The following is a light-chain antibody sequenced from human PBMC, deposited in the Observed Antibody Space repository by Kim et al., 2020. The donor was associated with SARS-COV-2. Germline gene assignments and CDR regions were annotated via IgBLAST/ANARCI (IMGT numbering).Light chain of an antibody. V-gene: IGKV3-20*01. J-gene: IGKJ2*01. CDR1: QSVSSSD. CDR2: GAS. CDR3: QQHGSSPS. Sequence: EIVLTQSPGTLSLSPGQRATLSCRASQSVSSSDLAWYQQKPGQAPRLLIYGASSRATGIPDTFSGSGSGTDFTLTISRLAPEDFAVYYCQQHGSSPSFGQGTKLEI.